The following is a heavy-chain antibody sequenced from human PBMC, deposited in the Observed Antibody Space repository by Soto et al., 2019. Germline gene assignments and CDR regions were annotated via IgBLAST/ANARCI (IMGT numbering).Heavy chain of an antibody. CDR3: ARDDYGGTSGAFDY. J-gene: IGHJ4*02. CDR2: ISSTGAHI. D-gene: IGHD4-17*01. Sequence: EVQLVESGGRVVEPGGSLRLSCGASGFTFSSYEMNWVRQAPGKGLEWVSYISSTGAHIYYADSVKGRFTISGDNAKNSLYLQMNNLGAEDTALYYCARDDYGGTSGAFDYWGQGTLVTVSS. V-gene: IGHV3-48*03. CDR1: GFTFSSYE.